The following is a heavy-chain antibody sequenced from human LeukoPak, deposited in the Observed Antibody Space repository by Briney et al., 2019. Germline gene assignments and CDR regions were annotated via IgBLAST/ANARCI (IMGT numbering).Heavy chain of an antibody. D-gene: IGHD5-18*01. V-gene: IGHV6-1*01. J-gene: IGHJ4*02. CDR3: ARGGYSYGFDYFEN. CDR1: GDSVSSNSAS. CDR2: TYYRSKWYN. Sequence: SQTLSLTCDISGDSVSSNSASWSWIRQSPSRGLGWLGRTYYRSKWYNDYAVSVNIRITIKPDTSNNQFSLQLNSATSEYTACYYCARGGYSYGFDYFENWGQGTLVTVFS.